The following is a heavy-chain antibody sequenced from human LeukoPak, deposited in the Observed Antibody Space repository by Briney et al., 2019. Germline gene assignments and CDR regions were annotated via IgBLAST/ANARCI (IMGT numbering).Heavy chain of an antibody. J-gene: IGHJ6*02. D-gene: IGHD2-2*01. Sequence: PGGSLRLSCAASGFTFNTYDMHWVRQTTGKGLEWVSAIDSAGNTYYPGSVKGRFTISRENAKNSLYLQMNSLRAGDTAVYYCAKVGDCSSTSCHVGGMDVWGQGTTVTVSS. CDR2: IDSAGNT. CDR1: GFTFNTYD. CDR3: AKVGDCSSTSCHVGGMDV. V-gene: IGHV3-13*04.